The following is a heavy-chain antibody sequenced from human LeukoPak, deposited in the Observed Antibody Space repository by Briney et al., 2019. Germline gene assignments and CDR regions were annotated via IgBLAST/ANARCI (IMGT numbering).Heavy chain of an antibody. CDR2: ISAYNGNT. CDR1: GYSFTSYG. D-gene: IGHD6-19*01. Sequence: GESLKISCKGSGYSFTSYGISWVRQAPGQGLEWMGWISAYNGNTNYAQKLQGRVTMTTDTSTSTAYMELRSLRSDDTAVYYCARGDSSGPPSFDYWGQGTLVTVSS. V-gene: IGHV1-18*01. CDR3: ARGDSSGPPSFDY. J-gene: IGHJ4*02.